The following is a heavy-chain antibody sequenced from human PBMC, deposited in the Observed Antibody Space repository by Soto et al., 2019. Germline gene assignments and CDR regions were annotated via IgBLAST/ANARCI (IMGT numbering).Heavy chain of an antibody. CDR2: IGASGAGT. J-gene: IGHJ4*02. V-gene: IGHV3-23*01. CDR1: GFTFSIYA. Sequence: PGGSLRLSCAASGFTFSIYAMSLVRQAPGKGLEWVSGIGASGAGTYYAEYVKGRFTISRDNSKNTLYLQMNSLRAEDTAVYYCALRKIRSYFDYWGQGTLVTVSS. CDR3: ALRKIRSYFDY. D-gene: IGHD3-10*01.